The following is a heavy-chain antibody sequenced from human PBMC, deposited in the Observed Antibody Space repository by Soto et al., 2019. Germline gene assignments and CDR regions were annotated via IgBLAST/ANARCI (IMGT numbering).Heavy chain of an antibody. V-gene: IGHV3-23*01. CDR3: ATSFRYFDN. D-gene: IGHD3-9*01. J-gene: IGHJ4*02. Sequence: GGSLRLSCAGSGFTPTTTPLSWVRQAPGKGLEWVTTISGTASRTYYVDSVKGRFFISRDNSKNTVTLQMNNLTVDDTAVYYCATSFRYFDNWGQGTRVTVSS. CDR1: GFTPTTTP. CDR2: ISGTASRT.